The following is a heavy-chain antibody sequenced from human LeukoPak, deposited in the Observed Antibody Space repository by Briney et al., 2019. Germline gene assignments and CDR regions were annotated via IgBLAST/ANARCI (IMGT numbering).Heavy chain of an antibody. Sequence: PSETLSLTCTVSGGSISSYYWSWIRQPPGKGLEWIGYIYYSGSTNYNPSLKSRVTISVDTSKNQFSLKLSSVTAADTAVYYCARWAYSPYSDSTGGFDYWGQGTLVTVSS. V-gene: IGHV4-59*08. D-gene: IGHD3-22*01. CDR2: IYYSGST. CDR3: ARWAYSPYSDSTGGFDY. CDR1: GGSISSYY. J-gene: IGHJ4*02.